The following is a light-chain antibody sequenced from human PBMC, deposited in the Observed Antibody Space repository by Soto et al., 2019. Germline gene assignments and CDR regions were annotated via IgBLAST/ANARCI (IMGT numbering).Light chain of an antibody. CDR1: QSVSNNY. J-gene: IGKJ2*01. CDR2: GAS. Sequence: EIVLTQSPVTLSLSPGERATLSCRASQSVSNNYLAWYQQKPGQAPRNLIYGASNRATGIPDRFSGSGSGTDFTLTISRLEPEDFAVYYCQQYGSSPRTFGQGTKVDIK. V-gene: IGKV3-20*01. CDR3: QQYGSSPRT.